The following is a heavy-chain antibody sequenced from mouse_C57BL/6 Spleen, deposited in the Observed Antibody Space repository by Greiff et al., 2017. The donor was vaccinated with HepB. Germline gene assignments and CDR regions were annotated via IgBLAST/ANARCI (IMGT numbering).Heavy chain of an antibody. D-gene: IGHD2-5*01. Sequence: EVKLVESGGGLVQPGGSMKLSCVASGFTFSNYWMNWVRQSPEKGLEWVAQIRLKSDNYATHYAESVKGRFTISRDDSKSSVYLQMNNLRAEDTGIYYCTGNSNYFYWYFDVWGTGTTVTVSS. CDR1: GFTFSNYW. V-gene: IGHV6-3*01. CDR2: IRLKSDNYAT. J-gene: IGHJ1*03. CDR3: TGNSNYFYWYFDV.